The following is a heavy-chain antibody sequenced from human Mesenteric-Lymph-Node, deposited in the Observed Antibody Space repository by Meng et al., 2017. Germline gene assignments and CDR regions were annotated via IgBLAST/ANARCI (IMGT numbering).Heavy chain of an antibody. D-gene: IGHD3-10*01. V-gene: IGHV4-39*07. CDR1: GGSISSSSYY. J-gene: IGHJ4*02. CDR2: IYYSGST. Sequence: SETLSLTCTVSGGSISSSSYYWGWIRQPPGKGLEWIGSIYYSGSTYYNPSLKSRVTISVDTSKNQFSLKLSYVTAADTAVDYCARDGRRYGSGSYYLYWGQGTLVTVSS. CDR3: ARDGRRYGSGSYYLY.